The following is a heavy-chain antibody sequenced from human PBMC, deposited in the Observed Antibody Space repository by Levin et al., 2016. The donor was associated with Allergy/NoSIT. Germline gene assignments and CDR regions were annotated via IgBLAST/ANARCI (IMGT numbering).Heavy chain of an antibody. V-gene: IGHV3-30*03. CDR1: EVTQNRYD. CDR2: ISSDGNKE. D-gene: IGHD3-16*01. J-gene: IGHJ6*03. CDR3: HYVGGLHSQYMDV. Sequence: GESLKISCEASEVTQNRYDLHWVRQAPGKGLEWVAVISSDGNKEYYADSVKGRFTFSRDNSKNTLFLQMNTLGSEDTAVYYCHYVGGLHSQYMDVWGKGTAVTVSS.